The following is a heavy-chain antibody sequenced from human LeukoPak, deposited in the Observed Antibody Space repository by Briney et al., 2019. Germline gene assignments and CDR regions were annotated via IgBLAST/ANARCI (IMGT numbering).Heavy chain of an antibody. D-gene: IGHD2-2*01. CDR3: ARGSVVPAATAEYFQH. Sequence: PGGSLRLSCAASGFTFSSYWMSWVRQAPGKGLEWVAVISYDGSNKYYADSVKGRFTISRDNSKNTLYLQMNSLRAEDTAVYYCARGSVVPAATAEYFQHWGQGTLVTVSS. V-gene: IGHV3-30-3*01. CDR1: GFTFSSYW. CDR2: ISYDGSNK. J-gene: IGHJ1*01.